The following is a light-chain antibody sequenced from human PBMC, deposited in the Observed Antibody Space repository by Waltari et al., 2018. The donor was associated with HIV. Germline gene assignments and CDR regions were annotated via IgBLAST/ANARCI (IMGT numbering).Light chain of an antibody. CDR3: QSTEISGTHLFV. V-gene: IGLV3-25*03. Sequence: SNDLTQSSSVSVSPGQTARITCSGDAPSKQYSYWYQHKPGQAPLLLIYKDTDRPAEIAERCAGSSSGTTATLTITGVQPEDEADYYYQSTEISGTHLFVFAAGTKVTVL. CDR2: KDT. J-gene: IGLJ1*01. CDR1: APSKQY.